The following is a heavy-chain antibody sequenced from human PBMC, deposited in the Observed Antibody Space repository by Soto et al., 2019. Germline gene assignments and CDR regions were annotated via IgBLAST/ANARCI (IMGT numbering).Heavy chain of an antibody. V-gene: IGHV1-18*01. Sequence: SXKVSFKASGYTXTSYGIRLVRQAPGQGLEWMGWISAYNGNTNYAKKLQGRVTITTDTSTRTAYMELRSLRSDDTAVYYCARGGRIVANWFDPWGQGTLFTVSS. CDR1: GYTXTSYG. J-gene: IGHJ5*02. D-gene: IGHD1-26*01. CDR2: ISAYNGNT. CDR3: ARGGRIVANWFDP.